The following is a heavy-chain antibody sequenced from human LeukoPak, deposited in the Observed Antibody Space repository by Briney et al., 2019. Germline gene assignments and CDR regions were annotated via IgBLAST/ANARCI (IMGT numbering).Heavy chain of an antibody. CDR2: ITFSSSYI. CDR1: GFTFSSYT. D-gene: IGHD2-15*01. V-gene: IGHV3-21*01. Sequence: GGSLRLSCAASGFTFSSYTMNWVRQAPGKGLEWVSSITFSSSYIYYADSVKGRFTISRDNAKNCLYLQMNSLRADDTAVYYCARDEVAGDFDYWGQGILVTVSS. CDR3: ARDEVAGDFDY. J-gene: IGHJ4*02.